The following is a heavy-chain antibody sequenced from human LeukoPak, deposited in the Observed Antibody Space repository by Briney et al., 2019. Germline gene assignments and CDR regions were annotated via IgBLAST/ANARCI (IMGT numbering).Heavy chain of an antibody. CDR3: ARLLRITMVRGVRFDP. CDR2: IYYSGST. D-gene: IGHD3-10*01. V-gene: IGHV4-39*01. J-gene: IGHJ5*02. Sequence: SETLSLTCTVSGGSISSSNYYWGWIRQPPGKGLEWIGNIYYSGSTYYNPSFKSRLTISVDTSKNQFSLKLSSVTAADTAVYYCARLLRITMVRGVRFDPWGQGTLVTVFS. CDR1: GGSISSSNYY.